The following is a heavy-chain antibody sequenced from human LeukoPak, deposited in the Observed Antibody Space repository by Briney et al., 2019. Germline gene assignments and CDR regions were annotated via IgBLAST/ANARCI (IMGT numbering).Heavy chain of an antibody. D-gene: IGHD1-1*01. J-gene: IGHJ4*02. V-gene: IGHV3-23*01. Sequence: GGSLRLSCAASGFTFSTYAMNWVRQAPGRGLEWVSTINHNGGNTYYADSVKGRFTISRDNSKNTLYLQMNSLRAEDTAVYYCAKVYVWNEYYFDYWGQGTLVTVSS. CDR3: AKVYVWNEYYFDY. CDR1: GFTFSTYA. CDR2: INHNGGNT.